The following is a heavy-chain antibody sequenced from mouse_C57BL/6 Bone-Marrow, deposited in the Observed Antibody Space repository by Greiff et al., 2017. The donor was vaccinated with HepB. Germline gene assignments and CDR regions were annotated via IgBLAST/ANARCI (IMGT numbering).Heavy chain of an antibody. CDR2: IDPEDGDT. Sequence: EVKLMESGAELVRPGASVKLSCTASGFNIKDYYMHWVKQRPEQGLEWIGRIDPEDGDTEYAPKFQGKATMTADTSSNTAYLQLSSLTSEDTAVYYCTYTMATEGFAYWGQGTLVTVSA. CDR1: GFNIKDYY. D-gene: IGHD1-1*02. J-gene: IGHJ3*01. V-gene: IGHV14-1*01. CDR3: TYTMATEGFAY.